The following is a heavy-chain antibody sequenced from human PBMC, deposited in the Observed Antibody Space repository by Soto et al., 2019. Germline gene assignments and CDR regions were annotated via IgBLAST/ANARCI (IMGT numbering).Heavy chain of an antibody. Sequence: QVQLVQSGAEVKKPGASVKVSCKASGYTFTSYAMHWVRQAPGQRLEWMGWINAGNGNTKYSQKFQGRVTITRDTSASTAYMELSSLRSEDTAVYYCARVDRGYDSSGSYAFDIWGQGTMVTVSS. CDR3: ARVDRGYDSSGSYAFDI. J-gene: IGHJ3*02. CDR2: INAGNGNT. CDR1: GYTFTSYA. V-gene: IGHV1-3*01. D-gene: IGHD3-22*01.